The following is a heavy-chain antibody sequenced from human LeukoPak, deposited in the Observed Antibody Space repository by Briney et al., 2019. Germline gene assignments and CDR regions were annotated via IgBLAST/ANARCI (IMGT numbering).Heavy chain of an antibody. J-gene: IGHJ4*01. Sequence: GGSLRLSCAASGFTFSTYCMHWVRQAPGKGPMWVSRICPDGTVTNYADSVKGRFSISRDNAKNTLYLQMNSLRVEGTAVYFCARGSSARFIGPEYWGHGTLVTVSS. CDR2: ICPDGTVT. CDR1: GFTFSTYC. V-gene: IGHV3-74*01. D-gene: IGHD1-26*01. CDR3: ARGSSARFIGPEY.